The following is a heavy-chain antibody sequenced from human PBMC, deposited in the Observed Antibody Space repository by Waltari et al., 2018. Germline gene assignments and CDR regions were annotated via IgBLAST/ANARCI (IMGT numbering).Heavy chain of an antibody. CDR1: GYTFTSYA. Sequence: QVQLVQSGAEVKKPGASVKVSCKASGYTFTSYAMHWVRQAPGQRLEWMGWINAGNGNTKYSQKFQGRVTMTEDTSTDTAYMELSSLRSEDTAVYYCARTTVTTDWYFDLWGRGTLVTVSS. D-gene: IGHD4-17*01. CDR3: ARTTVTTDWYFDL. J-gene: IGHJ2*01. V-gene: IGHV1-3*01. CDR2: INAGNGNT.